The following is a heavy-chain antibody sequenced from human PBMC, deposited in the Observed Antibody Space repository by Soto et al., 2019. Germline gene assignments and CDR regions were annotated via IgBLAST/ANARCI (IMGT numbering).Heavy chain of an antibody. Sequence: LRLSCAASGFTFSSYAMSWVRQAPGKGLEWVSAISGSGGSTYYADSVKGRFTISRDNSKNTLYLQVNSLRAEDTAVYYCAKYGSGSYYYYYGMDVWGQGTTVTVSS. CDR1: GFTFSSYA. J-gene: IGHJ6*02. CDR2: ISGSGGST. V-gene: IGHV3-23*01. CDR3: AKYGSGSYYYYYGMDV. D-gene: IGHD1-26*01.